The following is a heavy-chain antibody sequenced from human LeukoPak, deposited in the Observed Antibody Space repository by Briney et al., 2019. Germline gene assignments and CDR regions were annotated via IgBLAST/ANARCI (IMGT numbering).Heavy chain of an antibody. CDR2: SRNKANSYTT. D-gene: IGHD6-6*01. V-gene: IGHV3-72*01. J-gene: IGHJ4*02. Sequence: LSLTCTVSGGSISSGSYYWSWIRQPAGKGLEWVGRSRNKANSYTTEYAASVKGRFTISRDDSENSLYLQMNGLKAEDTAVYYCARDLDTSSIWGQGTLVTVSS. CDR1: GGSISSGSYY. CDR3: ARDLDTSSI.